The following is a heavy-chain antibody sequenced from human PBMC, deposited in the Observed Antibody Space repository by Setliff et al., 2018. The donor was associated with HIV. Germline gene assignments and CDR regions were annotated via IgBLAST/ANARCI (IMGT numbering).Heavy chain of an antibody. Sequence: PGGSLRLSCAASGFTFSTHTMNWVRQAPGKGLEWVSSISSSGTYIYYADSVKGRFTISRDNAKNTLYLQMNSLRAEDTAVYYCARAYGDPPHDAFDIWGQGTMVTVSS. D-gene: IGHD4-17*01. CDR1: GFTFSTHT. CDR3: ARAYGDPPHDAFDI. V-gene: IGHV3-21*01. CDR2: ISSSGTYI. J-gene: IGHJ3*02.